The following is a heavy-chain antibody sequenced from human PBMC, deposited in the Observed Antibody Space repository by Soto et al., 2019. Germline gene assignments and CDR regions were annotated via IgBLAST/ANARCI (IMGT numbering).Heavy chain of an antibody. J-gene: IGHJ6*02. Sequence: VKVSCKASGYTFSGYYIHWVRQAPGQGLEWMGVANPSGGSPSYAQKFQGRVTMTRDTSTSTVYMELISLRSEDTALYYCARDPGIAVDGSDPYYYGMDVWGQGTTVTVSS. D-gene: IGHD6-19*01. CDR2: ANPSGGSP. CDR3: ARDPGIAVDGSDPYYYGMDV. V-gene: IGHV1-46*01. CDR1: GYTFSGYY.